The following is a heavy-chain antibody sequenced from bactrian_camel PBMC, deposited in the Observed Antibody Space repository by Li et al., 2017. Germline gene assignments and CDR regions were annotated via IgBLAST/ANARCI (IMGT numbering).Heavy chain of an antibody. CDR2: IYSDGTYT. Sequence: QLVESGGGLVQPGGSLRLSCAASGFTFGRNGMSWVRQAPGEGLEWVSGIYSDGTYTHYSDFAKGRFTVSRDNAKNTLYLQMNSLKPEDTAVYYCAAGPLLYSDYDRSLDYWGQETQVTVS. CDR1: GFTFGRNG. CDR3: AAGPLLYSDYDRSLDY. D-gene: IGHD4*01. J-gene: IGHJ4*01. V-gene: IGHV3S7*01.